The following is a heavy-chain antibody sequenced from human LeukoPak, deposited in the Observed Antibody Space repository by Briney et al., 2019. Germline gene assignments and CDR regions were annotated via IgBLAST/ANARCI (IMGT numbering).Heavy chain of an antibody. V-gene: IGHV4-61*09. CDR1: GASISSTSYC. J-gene: IGHJ4*02. CDR3: ARRSYNSPFRY. D-gene: IGHD5-24*01. CDR2: IHTSGST. Sequence: SQTLSLTCTVSGASISSTSYCWGWIRQPAGKGLEWIGHIHTSGSTNYNPSLKSRVTISVDTSKNQFSLKLASVTAADTAVYYCARRSYNSPFRYWGQGTPVTVSS.